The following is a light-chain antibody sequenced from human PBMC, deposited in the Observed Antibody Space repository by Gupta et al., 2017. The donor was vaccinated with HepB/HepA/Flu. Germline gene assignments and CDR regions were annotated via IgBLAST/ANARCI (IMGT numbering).Light chain of an antibody. CDR2: RNN. J-gene: IGLJ2*01. V-gene: IGLV1-47*01. CDR1: SSNIGSNY. CDR3: AAWDDSLSGPV. Sequence: QSVLTQPPSASGTPGQRVTISRSGSSSNIGSNYVYWYQQLSGTAPKLLIYRNNQRPSGVPDRFSGSKSGTSASLAISGLRSEDEADYYCAAWDDSLSGPVFGGGTKLTVL.